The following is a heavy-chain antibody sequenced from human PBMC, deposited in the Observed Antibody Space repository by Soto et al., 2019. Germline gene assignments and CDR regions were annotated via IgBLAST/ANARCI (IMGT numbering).Heavy chain of an antibody. V-gene: IGHV4-59*01. J-gene: IGHJ5*02. CDR2: ISYSGST. CDR1: GGSISSYY. Sequence: QVQLQESGPGLVKPSETLSLTCTVSGGSISSYYWSWIRQPPGKGLEWIGYISYSGSTNYNPSLKSRVTISLDTSKNQFSLKLSSVTAADTAVYYCAREGYCRGGSCYSNNWFDPWGQGTLVTVSS. CDR3: AREGYCRGGSCYSNNWFDP. D-gene: IGHD2-15*01.